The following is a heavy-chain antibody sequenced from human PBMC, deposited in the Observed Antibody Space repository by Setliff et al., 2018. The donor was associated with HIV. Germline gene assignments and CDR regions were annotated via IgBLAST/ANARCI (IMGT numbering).Heavy chain of an antibody. J-gene: IGHJ4*02. CDR3: ARAYYDSVWGSHRYRFYYFDY. Sequence: ASVKVSCKLSGYTMTELPMHWVRQAPGKGLEWMGGFDPEVGETIYAQKFQGRVTMTEDPSTDTVYMELRSLRSEDTAVYYCARAYYDSVWGSHRYRFYYFDYWGQGSLVTVSS. D-gene: IGHD3-16*02. V-gene: IGHV1-24*01. CDR2: FDPEVGET. CDR1: GYTMTELP.